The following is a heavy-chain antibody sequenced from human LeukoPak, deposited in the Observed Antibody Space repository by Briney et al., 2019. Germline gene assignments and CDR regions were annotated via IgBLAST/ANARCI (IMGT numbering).Heavy chain of an antibody. J-gene: IGHJ4*02. V-gene: IGHV3-23*01. CDR2: ISGSGANT. D-gene: IGHD5-12*01. CDR1: GFTFSSYA. Sequence: GGSLRLSCAASGFTFSSYAMSWVRQAPGKGLEWVSTISGSGANTYYADSVKGRFTISRDNSKNTLFLQMNSLRAEDTAMYYCAKGAYDYIEMGYFDYWGQGTLVTVSS. CDR3: AKGAYDYIEMGYFDY.